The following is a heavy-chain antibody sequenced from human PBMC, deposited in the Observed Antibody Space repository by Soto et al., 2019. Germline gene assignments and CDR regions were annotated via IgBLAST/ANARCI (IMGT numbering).Heavy chain of an antibody. V-gene: IGHV3-11*01. CDR2: ISSSGSNI. CDR3: SRLKVNYDSYYGRDV. Sequence: QVKLVASGGGLVKPGGSLRLSCAASEFTFSNYYMSWNRQAPETGLVMVSYISSSGSNIYYADSVKGRFTISTDNAKNAVYLQLNGMKSEDTAVYYCSRLKVNYDSYYGRDVWVQSPTVTVS. J-gene: IGHJ6*02. D-gene: IGHD3-10*01. CDR1: EFTFSNYY.